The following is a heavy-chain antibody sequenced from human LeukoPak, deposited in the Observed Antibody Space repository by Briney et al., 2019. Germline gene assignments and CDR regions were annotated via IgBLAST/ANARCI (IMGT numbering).Heavy chain of an antibody. Sequence: PSETLSLTCTVSGGSISSYYWSWIRQPPGKGLEWIGYIHYNGVTNYNPSLKSRVTISVDTSKNQFSLKLSSVTAADTAVYYCARHSIGVATIIDYWGQGTLVTVSS. J-gene: IGHJ4*02. CDR1: GGSISSYY. CDR2: IHYNGVT. D-gene: IGHD5-12*01. V-gene: IGHV4-59*08. CDR3: ARHSIGVATIIDY.